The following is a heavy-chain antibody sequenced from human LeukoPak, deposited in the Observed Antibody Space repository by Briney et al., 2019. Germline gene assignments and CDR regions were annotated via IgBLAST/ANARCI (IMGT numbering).Heavy chain of an antibody. J-gene: IGHJ4*02. CDR2: ISAYNDNT. V-gene: IGHV1-18*01. Sequence: GASGKVSCKASGYTFTSYGISWARQAPGQGLEWRGWISAYNDNTNSAQKLQARVTMTTDTSTSTAYMELRSLRSDDPAVYYCARGSLRGYYFDSWGQGTLVTVSS. D-gene: IGHD3-16*01. CDR1: GYTFTSYG. CDR3: ARGSLRGYYFDS.